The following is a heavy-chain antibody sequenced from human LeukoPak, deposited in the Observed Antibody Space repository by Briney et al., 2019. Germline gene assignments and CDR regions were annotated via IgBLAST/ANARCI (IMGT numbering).Heavy chain of an antibody. CDR1: GFTFSIYE. Sequence: GGSLRLSCAASGFTFSIYEMNWVRQAPGKGLERASYISSSGSTIYYADSVKGRFTISRDNAKNSLYLQMNSLRAEDTAVYYCARPYSEDDYYFYAMDVWGKGTTVTVSS. CDR3: ARPYSEDDYYFYAMDV. CDR2: ISSSGSTI. V-gene: IGHV3-48*03. J-gene: IGHJ6*04. D-gene: IGHD2-15*01.